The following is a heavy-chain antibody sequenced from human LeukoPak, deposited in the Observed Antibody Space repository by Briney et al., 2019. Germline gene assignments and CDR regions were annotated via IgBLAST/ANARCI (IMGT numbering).Heavy chain of an antibody. Sequence: PAGSLRLSCAASRFTFSGYGMHWVRQAPGKGLEWVAFIWYDGSNKYYADSVKGRFTISRDNSKNTLYLQMNSLRAEDTAVYYCANVAARRVDAFDIWGQGTMVTVSS. CDR2: IWYDGSNK. J-gene: IGHJ3*02. CDR1: RFTFSGYG. D-gene: IGHD6-6*01. V-gene: IGHV3-30*02. CDR3: ANVAARRVDAFDI.